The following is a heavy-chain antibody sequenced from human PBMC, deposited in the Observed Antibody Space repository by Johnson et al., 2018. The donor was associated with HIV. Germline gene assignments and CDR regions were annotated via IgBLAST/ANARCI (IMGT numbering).Heavy chain of an antibody. CDR2: INWNGGRI. D-gene: IGHD1-14*01. CDR3: AKDRVGIYGEPWDI. J-gene: IGHJ3*02. V-gene: IGHV3-20*04. CDR1: GFTFDDYG. Sequence: VQLVESGGGVVRPGGSLRLSCAASGFTFDDYGMSWVRQAPGKGLEWVSGINWNGGRIGYADSVNGRFTISRDNAKNSLYLQMNSLRAEDTALYYCAKDRVGIYGEPWDIWGQVTMVTVSS.